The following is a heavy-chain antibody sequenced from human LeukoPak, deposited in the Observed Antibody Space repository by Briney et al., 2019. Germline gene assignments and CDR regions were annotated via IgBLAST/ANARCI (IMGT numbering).Heavy chain of an antibody. V-gene: IGHV4-30-4*02. CDR2: IYYSGST. D-gene: IGHD2-15*01. J-gene: IGHJ3*02. CDR3: ASQYVARDDAFDI. CDR1: GGSISSGDYY. Sequence: SETLSLTCTVSGGSISSGDYYWSWIRQPPGKGLEWIGYIYYSGSTYYNPSLKSRVTISVDTSKNQFSLKLSSVTAADTAVYYCASQYVARDDAFDIWGQGTMVTVSS.